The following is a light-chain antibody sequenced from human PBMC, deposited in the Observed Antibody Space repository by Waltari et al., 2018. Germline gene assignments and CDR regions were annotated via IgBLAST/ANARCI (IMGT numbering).Light chain of an antibody. CDR1: SRDIGSYSL. Sequence: QSALTQPASVSGSPGQSITISCTGTSRDIGSYSLFSWYQQHPGKAPKLIIYDVSDRPSGISNRFSGSKSGNTASLAISGLQAEDEADYYCCSYTGSYTLAFGGGTNLIVL. V-gene: IGLV2-23*02. CDR2: DVS. CDR3: CSYTGSYTLA. J-gene: IGLJ3*02.